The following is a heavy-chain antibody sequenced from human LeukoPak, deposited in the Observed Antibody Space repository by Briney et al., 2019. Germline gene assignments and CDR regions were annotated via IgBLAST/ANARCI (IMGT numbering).Heavy chain of an antibody. CDR2: ISSGGTTI. V-gene: IGHV3-48*04. CDR1: GFTFSTYS. J-gene: IGHJ4*02. CDR3: ARPASTSPLGY. Sequence: PGGSLRLSCAASGFTFSTYSMNWVRQAPGKGLEWVSYISSGGTTIYYADSVKGRFTISRDNANNSLYLQMNSLRAEDTALYYCARPASTSPLGYWGQGTLVTVSS.